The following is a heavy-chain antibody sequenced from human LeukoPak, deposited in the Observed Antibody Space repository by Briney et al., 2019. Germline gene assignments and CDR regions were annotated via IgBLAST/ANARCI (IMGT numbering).Heavy chain of an antibody. D-gene: IGHD3-3*01. CDR3: ARLKHRDYDFWSGYPY. J-gene: IGHJ4*02. V-gene: IGHV4-59*08. Sequence: PSETLSLTCTVSGGSISSYYWSWIRQPPGKGLEWIGYIYYSGSTNYSPSLKSRVTISVGTSKNQFSLKLSSVTAADTAVYYCARLKHRDYDFWSGYPYWGQGTLVTVSS. CDR1: GGSISSYY. CDR2: IYYSGST.